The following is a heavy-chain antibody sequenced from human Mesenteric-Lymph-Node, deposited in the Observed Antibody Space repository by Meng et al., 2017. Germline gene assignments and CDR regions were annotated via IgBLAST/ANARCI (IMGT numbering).Heavy chain of an antibody. CDR3: ARSVVTPRSHWFDP. CDR1: GGSISSGGHY. V-gene: IGHV4-31*03. Sequence: QVPLQESGPGLVKPSQTLSLTCTVSGGSISSGGHYWAWIRQHPGKGLEWIGYIHYSGSTFYNRSLKSRVTMSVDTSKNHFSLNLSTVTAADTAVYYCARSVVTPRSHWFDPWGQGTLVTVSS. CDR2: IHYSGST. D-gene: IGHD4-23*01. J-gene: IGHJ5*02.